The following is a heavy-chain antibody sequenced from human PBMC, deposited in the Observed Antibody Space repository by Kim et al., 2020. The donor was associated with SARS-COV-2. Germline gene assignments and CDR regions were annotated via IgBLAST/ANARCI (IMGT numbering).Heavy chain of an antibody. V-gene: IGHV4-39*01. Sequence: SETLSLTCTVSGGSISSSSYYWGWIRQPPGKGLEWIGSIYYSGSTYYNPSLKSRVTISVDTSKNQFSLKLSSVTAADTAVYYCARQGDFDWLLDYWGQGT. CDR3: ARQGDFDWLLDY. J-gene: IGHJ4*02. CDR2: IYYSGST. D-gene: IGHD3-9*01. CDR1: GGSISSSSYY.